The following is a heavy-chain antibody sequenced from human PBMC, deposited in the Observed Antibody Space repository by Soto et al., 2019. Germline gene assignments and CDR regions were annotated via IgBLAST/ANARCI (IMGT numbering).Heavy chain of an antibody. Sequence: DVQLVESGGGLIQPGESLRLSCAAFGFTISGKKYVAWVRQAPGKGLEWVSALYDLDGSFYAASVKGRFTTSSDSSKTTVYLQMNDLRPDDTAVYYCATWHEREHDYDVWGQGTTVTVSS. CDR1: GFTISGKKY. CDR2: LYDLDGS. CDR3: ATWHEREHDYDV. D-gene: IGHD1-1*01. V-gene: IGHV3-53*01. J-gene: IGHJ3*01.